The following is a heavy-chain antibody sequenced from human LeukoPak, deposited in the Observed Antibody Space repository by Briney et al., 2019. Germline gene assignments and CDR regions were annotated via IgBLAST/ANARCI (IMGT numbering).Heavy chain of an antibody. J-gene: IGHJ4*02. CDR1: GFTLSSDW. CDR2: IKKDGIEK. V-gene: IGHV3-7*01. Sequence: GGSLRLSCVVSGFTLSSDWMSWVRQAPGKGLEWVAKIKKDGIEKYYVESVKGRFTISRDNAKNSLYLQMNSLRAEDTAVYYCARGRYSSRSGGYYFDIWGQGTLVTVSS. CDR3: ARGRYSSRSGGYYFDI. D-gene: IGHD2-2*01.